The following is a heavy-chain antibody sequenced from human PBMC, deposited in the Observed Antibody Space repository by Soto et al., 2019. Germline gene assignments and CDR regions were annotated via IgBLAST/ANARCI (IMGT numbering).Heavy chain of an antibody. J-gene: IGHJ4*02. D-gene: IGHD5-18*01. CDR2: IYYSGST. Sequence: QLQLQESGPGLVKPSETLSLTCTVSGGSISSSSYYWGWIRQPPGKGLEWIGSIYYSGSTYYNPSLKSRVTISVDTSKNQFSLKLSSVTAADTAVYYCARRPRGYSYGYTSYYFDYWGQGTLVTVSS. V-gene: IGHV4-39*01. CDR1: GGSISSSSYY. CDR3: ARRPRGYSYGYTSYYFDY.